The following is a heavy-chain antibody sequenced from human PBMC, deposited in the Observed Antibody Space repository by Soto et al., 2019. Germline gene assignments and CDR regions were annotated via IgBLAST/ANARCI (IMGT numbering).Heavy chain of an antibody. CDR3: ARSYDYIWGSYSSS. CDR2: IYYSGST. V-gene: IGHV4-59*01. CDR1: GGSISSYY. D-gene: IGHD3-16*01. J-gene: IGHJ5*02. Sequence: SETLSLTCTVSGGSISSYYWSWIRQPPGKGLEWIGYIYYSGSTNYNPSLKSRVTISVDTSKNQFSLKLSSVTAADTAVYYCARSYDYIWGSYSSSWGQGTLVTVSS.